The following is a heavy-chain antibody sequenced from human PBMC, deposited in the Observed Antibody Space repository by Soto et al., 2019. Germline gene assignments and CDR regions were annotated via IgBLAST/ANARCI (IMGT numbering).Heavy chain of an antibody. CDR3: VRGEGGWETY. V-gene: IGHV3-33*01. CDR2: IWHDGSNK. Sequence: GGSLRLSCAAAGFTFSTYGIHWVRQAPGKGLEWVAVIWHDGSNKYYADSVKGRFTISRDNSKNTLYLEMNSLRAEDTAVYYCVRGEGGWETYWGQGTLVTVSS. J-gene: IGHJ4*02. CDR1: GFTFSTYG. D-gene: IGHD6-19*01.